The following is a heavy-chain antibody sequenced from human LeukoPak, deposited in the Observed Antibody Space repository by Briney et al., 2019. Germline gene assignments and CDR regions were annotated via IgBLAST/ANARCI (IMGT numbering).Heavy chain of an antibody. D-gene: IGHD6-13*01. J-gene: IGHJ6*03. CDR2: TYYKSQWHH. CDR1: GDSLSSNSAA. Sequence: SQTLSLTCAISGDSLSSNSAAWHWIRQSPSRGLEWLGRTYYKSQWHHEYAPSVESRITITPDTAKNQFSLQMSSVTPEDTAVYYCTRVRYSNLFYFYHMDVWSKGTTVTV. CDR3: TRVRYSNLFYFYHMDV. V-gene: IGHV6-1*01.